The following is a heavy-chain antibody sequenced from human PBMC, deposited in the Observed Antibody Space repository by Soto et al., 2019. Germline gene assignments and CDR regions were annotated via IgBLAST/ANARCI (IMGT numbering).Heavy chain of an antibody. J-gene: IGHJ3*02. CDR1: GYTFTSYG. CDR3: ARVVRDSSGFEAFDI. Sequence: ASVKNSCKKSGYTFTSYGISWVRNTNEQGLEWMGWISAYNGNTNYAQKLQGRVTMTRDPSTSTVYMELSSLRSEDTAVYYCARVVRDSSGFEAFDIWGQGTMVTVSS. D-gene: IGHD3-22*01. V-gene: IGHV1-18*01. CDR2: ISAYNGNT.